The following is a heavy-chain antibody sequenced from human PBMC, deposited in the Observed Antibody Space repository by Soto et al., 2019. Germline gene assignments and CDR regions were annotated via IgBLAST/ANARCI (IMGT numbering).Heavy chain of an antibody. V-gene: IGHV4-34*01. CDR3: ARDVGNCYYALYX. CDR1: GGPFSDHY. D-gene: IGHD2-21*02. CDR2: IKPNGRT. Sequence: PSKTLSLTCAASGGPFSDHYYTWIRQSPGRGLEWMLEIKPNGRTKSHRSLKSRVIMSVGTSKSQFSLRLTSVTAADTGVYYCARDVGNCYYALYXWGQGPTFTVS. J-gene: IGHJ6*02.